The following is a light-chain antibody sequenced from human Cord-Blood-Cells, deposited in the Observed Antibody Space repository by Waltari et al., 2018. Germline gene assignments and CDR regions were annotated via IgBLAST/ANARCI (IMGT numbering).Light chain of an antibody. J-gene: IGKJ2*01. V-gene: IGKV1-NL1*01. CDR1: QGISNS. CDR3: QQYYSTPYT. CDR2: AAS. Sequence: DIQMTQSPSSLSASVGDRVTITCRASQGISNSLAWYQQKPGKAPKLLLYAASRLESGVPTRFSGSGAGTDYTLTISSLQPEDFATYYCQQYYSTPYTFGQGTKLEIK.